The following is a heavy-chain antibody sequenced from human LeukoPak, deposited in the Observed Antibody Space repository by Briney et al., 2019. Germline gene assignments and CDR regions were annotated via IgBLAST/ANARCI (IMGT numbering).Heavy chain of an antibody. V-gene: IGHV3-74*01. D-gene: IGHD3-22*01. Sequence: GGSLRLSCAASGFTFSSYWMHWVRQAPGKGLVWVSRINTDGSSTSYADSVKGRFTISRDNAKNTLYLQMNSLRAEDTAVYYCNYYDSSGYEFWGQGTLVTASS. J-gene: IGHJ4*02. CDR1: GFTFSSYW. CDR3: NYYDSSGYEF. CDR2: INTDGSST.